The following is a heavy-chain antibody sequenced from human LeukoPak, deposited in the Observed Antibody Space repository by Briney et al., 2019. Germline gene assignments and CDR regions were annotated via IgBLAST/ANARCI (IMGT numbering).Heavy chain of an antibody. CDR1: GFTFSSYS. CDR2: TVSEIDGGTT. J-gene: IGHJ6*02. D-gene: IGHD1-7*01. CDR3: TTDEDWNYARKDV. V-gene: IGHV3-15*04. Sequence: RGSLRLSCAASGFTFSSYSMNWVRQVPGKGLEWVGQTVSEIDGGTTDYATPVKGRFTISRDDSKSTLYLQMNSLKIEDTAVYYCTTDEDWNYARKDVWGQGATVIVSS.